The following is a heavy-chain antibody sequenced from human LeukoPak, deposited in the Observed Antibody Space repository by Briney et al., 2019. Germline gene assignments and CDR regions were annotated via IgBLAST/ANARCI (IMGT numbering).Heavy chain of an antibody. V-gene: IGHV1-2*02. CDR2: INPNSGGT. CDR1: GYTFTGYY. D-gene: IGHD1-26*01. Sequence: GASVKVSCKASGYTFTGYYMHWVRQAPGQGLEWMGWINPNSGGTNYAQKFQGRVTMTRDTSISKAYMELSRLRSDDTAVYYCARGVGATGNWFDPWGQGTLVTVSS. CDR3: ARGVGATGNWFDP. J-gene: IGHJ5*02.